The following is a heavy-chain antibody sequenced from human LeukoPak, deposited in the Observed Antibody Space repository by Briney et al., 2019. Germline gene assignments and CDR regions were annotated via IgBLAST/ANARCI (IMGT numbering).Heavy chain of an antibody. CDR1: GGSFSGYY. CDR2: INHSGST. J-gene: IGHJ4*02. D-gene: IGHD3-10*01. Sequence: SETLSLTCAVYGGSFSGYYWSWIRQPPGKGLEWIGEINHSGSTNYNPSLKSRVAISVDTSKNQFSLKLSSVTAADTAVYYCARSRPLWFGELSEDYWGQGTLVTVSS. CDR3: ARSRPLWFGELSEDY. V-gene: IGHV4-34*01.